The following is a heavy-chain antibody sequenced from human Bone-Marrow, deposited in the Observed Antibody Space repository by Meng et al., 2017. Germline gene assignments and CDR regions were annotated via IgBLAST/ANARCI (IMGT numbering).Heavy chain of an antibody. CDR2: MNPNSGNT. J-gene: IGHJ6*02. V-gene: IGHV1-8*03. Sequence: ASLKVSCKASGYTFTSYDINWVRQATGQGLEWMGWMNPNSGNTGYAQKFQGRVTITRNTSISTAYMELSSLRSEDTAVYYCARGDWVEYYYGSGQNYYYGMDVWGQGTTVTVSS. D-gene: IGHD3-10*01. CDR1: GYTFTSYD. CDR3: ARGDWVEYYYGSGQNYYYGMDV.